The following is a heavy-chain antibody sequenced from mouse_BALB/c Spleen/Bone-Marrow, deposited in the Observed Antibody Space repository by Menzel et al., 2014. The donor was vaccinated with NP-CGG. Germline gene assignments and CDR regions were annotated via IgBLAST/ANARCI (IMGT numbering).Heavy chain of an antibody. CDR2: INSDGGST. V-gene: IGHV5-6-3*01. CDR1: GFTFSRYG. Sequence: DVKLVESGGGLVQFGVSLKLSCAASGFTFSRYGMSWVRQTPTKRLELVAIINSDGGSTYYPDSLKGRFTISRDNAKNTLFLQMSSLKAEDAAMYYCARAYYWGQGTLVTVSA. J-gene: IGHJ3*01. CDR3: ARAYY.